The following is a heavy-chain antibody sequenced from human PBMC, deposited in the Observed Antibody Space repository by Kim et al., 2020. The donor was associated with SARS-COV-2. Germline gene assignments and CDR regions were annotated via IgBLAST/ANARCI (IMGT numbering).Heavy chain of an antibody. Sequence: GGSLRLSCTVSGLSFSTFAMSWVRQAPGKGLEWVSGISQTGGVTYYADSVKGRFTISRDNSKNTLDLQLNSLRGDDTAVYHCVKYRAVRGEWRAFDVWGQGTMVTVAS. V-gene: IGHV3-23*01. CDR2: ISQTGGVT. J-gene: IGHJ3*01. CDR3: VKYRAVRGEWRAFDV. D-gene: IGHD3-10*01. CDR1: GLSFSTFA.